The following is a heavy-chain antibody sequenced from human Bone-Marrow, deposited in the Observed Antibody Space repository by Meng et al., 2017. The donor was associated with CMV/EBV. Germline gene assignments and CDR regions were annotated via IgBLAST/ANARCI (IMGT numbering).Heavy chain of an antibody. CDR2: ISYDGSNK. CDR3: ARDPTHAARDWDYYYYGMDV. J-gene: IGHJ6*02. CDR1: GFTFSSYA. V-gene: IGHV3-30*04. D-gene: IGHD3-9*01. Sequence: GGSLRLSCAASGFTFSSYAMHWVRQAPGKGLEWVAVISYDGSNKYYADSVKGRFTISRDNSKNTLYLQMNSLRAEDTAVYYCARDPTHAARDWDYYYYGMDVWGQGTTFTVSS.